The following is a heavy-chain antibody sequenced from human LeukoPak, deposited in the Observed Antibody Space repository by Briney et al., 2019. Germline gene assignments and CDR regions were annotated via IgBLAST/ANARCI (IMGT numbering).Heavy chain of an antibody. V-gene: IGHV1-2*02. D-gene: IGHD3-10*01. CDR3: ARGYGSGTPREWFDP. J-gene: IGHJ5*02. CDR1: GYTFTGYY. Sequence: ASVKVSCKASGYTFTGYYMHWVRQAPGQGLEWMGWINPNSGGTNYAQKFQGRVTMTRDTSISTAYMELSRLRSDDTAVYYCARGYGSGTPREWFDPWGQGTLVTVSS. CDR2: INPNSGGT.